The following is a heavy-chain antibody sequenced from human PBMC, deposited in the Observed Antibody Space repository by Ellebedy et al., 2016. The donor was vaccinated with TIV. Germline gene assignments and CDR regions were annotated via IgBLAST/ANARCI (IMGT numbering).Heavy chain of an antibody. J-gene: IGHJ6*02. CDR1: EFAFETDW. CDR2: INQEGSDK. CDR3: ARGPLGSSSEDYYYGMDV. V-gene: IGHV3-7*01. Sequence: GESLKISCAASEFAFETDWMTWVRQAPGKGLEWVANINQEGSDKSYVDSVKGRFTIFRDNAKSSLYLQMNSLRAEDTAVYYWARGPLGSSSEDYYYGMDVWGQGTTVTVSS. D-gene: IGHD6-6*01.